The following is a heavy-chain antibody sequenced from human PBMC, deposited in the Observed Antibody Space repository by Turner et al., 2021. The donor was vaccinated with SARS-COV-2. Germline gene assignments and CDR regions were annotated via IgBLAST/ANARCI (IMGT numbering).Heavy chain of an antibody. CDR2: IYYSGST. CDR1: GGPISSSSYY. D-gene: IGHD6-13*01. CDR3: ATSTVAGTELNYYGMDV. V-gene: IGHV4-39*01. Sequence: QLQLQESGPGLVKPSETLSLTCTVSGGPISSSSYYWGWIRQPPGKGLEWIGSIYYSGSTYYNPSLKSRVTISVDTSKNQFSLKLSSVTAADTAVYYCATSTVAGTELNYYGMDVWGQGTTVTVSS. J-gene: IGHJ6*02.